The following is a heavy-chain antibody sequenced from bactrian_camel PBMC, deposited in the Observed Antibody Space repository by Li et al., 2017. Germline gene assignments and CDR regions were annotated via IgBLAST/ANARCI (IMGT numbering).Heavy chain of an antibody. CDR1: GYTAKTCS. V-gene: IGHV3S6*01. CDR3: AANQYGGSWYGMGY. CDR2: LFANGGT. Sequence: HVQLVESGGGSVQAGGSLTLSCAASGYTAKTCSWNWYRQSPGKGRELVSSLFANGGTYYHDSVKGRFTISRDNAKNTLYLQMNSLTTEDTAVYYCAANQYGGSWYGMGYWGQGTQVTVS. J-gene: IGHJ6*01. D-gene: IGHD6*01.